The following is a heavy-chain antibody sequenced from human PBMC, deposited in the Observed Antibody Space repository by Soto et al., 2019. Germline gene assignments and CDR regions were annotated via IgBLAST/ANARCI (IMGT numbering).Heavy chain of an antibody. D-gene: IGHD5-12*01. J-gene: IGHJ4*02. CDR3: AKGSYIVATTATIDY. CDR2: ISWDGGST. Sequence: GGSLRLSCAASGFTFDDYTMHWVRQAPGKGLEWVSLISWDGGSTYYADSVKGRFTISRDNSKNSLYLQMNSLRTEDTALYYCAKGSYIVATTATIDYWGQGTLVTVSS. CDR1: GFTFDDYT. V-gene: IGHV3-43*01.